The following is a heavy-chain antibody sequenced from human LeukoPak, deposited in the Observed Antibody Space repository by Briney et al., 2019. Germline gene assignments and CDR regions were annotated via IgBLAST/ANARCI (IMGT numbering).Heavy chain of an antibody. D-gene: IGHD3-22*01. V-gene: IGHV3-74*01. Sequence: PGGSLRLSCAASGFTFSSYWMHWVRQAPGKGLVWVSRINSDGSSTSYADSVKGRFTISRDNAKNTLYLQMNSLRAEDTAVYYCARSPYVLYDSSGYRGAFDIWGQGTMVTVSS. J-gene: IGHJ3*02. CDR1: GFTFSSYW. CDR3: ARSPYVLYDSSGYRGAFDI. CDR2: INSDGSST.